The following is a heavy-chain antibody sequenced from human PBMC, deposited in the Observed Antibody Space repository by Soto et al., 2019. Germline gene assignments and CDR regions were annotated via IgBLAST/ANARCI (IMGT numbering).Heavy chain of an antibody. CDR3: TASSWTGAGLDF. J-gene: IGHJ4*01. CDR2: MNPRSGNT. V-gene: IGHV1-8*01. D-gene: IGHD6-13*01. CDR1: GYTFTSWV. Sequence: QVQLVQSGAEVKKPGASVKVSCKASGYTFTSWVVYWVRQAAGQGLEWMGYMNPRSGNTGYEQKFQGRVTMTRDTSISTAYMELSSLTSDDTAVYYCTASSWTGAGLDFWGQGTPVTVSS.